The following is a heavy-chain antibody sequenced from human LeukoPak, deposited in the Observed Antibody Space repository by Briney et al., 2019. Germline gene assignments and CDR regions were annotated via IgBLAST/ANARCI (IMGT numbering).Heavy chain of an antibody. D-gene: IGHD5-18*01. Sequence: SETLSLTCAVYGGSFSGYYWSWIRQTPGKGLEWIGEINHSGSTNYNPSLKSRVTISVDTSKNQFSLKLSSVTAADTAVYYCARGLKLWLPLVGYWGQGTLVTVSS. CDR3: ARGLKLWLPLVGY. J-gene: IGHJ4*02. CDR1: GGSFSGYY. CDR2: INHSGST. V-gene: IGHV4-34*01.